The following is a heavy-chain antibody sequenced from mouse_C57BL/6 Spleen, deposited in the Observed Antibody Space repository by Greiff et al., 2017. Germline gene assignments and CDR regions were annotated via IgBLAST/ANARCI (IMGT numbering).Heavy chain of an antibody. CDR2: ISDGGSYT. CDR3: ARPYYYGSFDY. V-gene: IGHV5-4*03. Sequence: EVKVVESGGGLVKPGGSLKLSCAASGFTFSSYAMSWVRQTPEKRLEWVATISDGGSYTYYPDNVKGRFTISRDNAKNNLYLQMSHLKSEDTAMYYCARPYYYGSFDYWGQGTTLTVSS. D-gene: IGHD1-1*01. J-gene: IGHJ2*01. CDR1: GFTFSSYA.